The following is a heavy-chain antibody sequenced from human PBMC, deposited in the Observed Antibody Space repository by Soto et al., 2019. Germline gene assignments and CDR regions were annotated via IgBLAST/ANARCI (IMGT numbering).Heavy chain of an antibody. CDR1: GFTFSDYS. D-gene: IGHD6-25*01. CDR3: ARGSIGFLQGGWFDP. CDR2: ISSTGNTI. V-gene: IGHV3-11*01. Sequence: QVQLVESGGGLVKPGGSLRLSCAVSGFTFSDYSINWLRQAPGKGLEWVSYISSTGNTIYYADSVKGRFTISRDTANNSLHLQMNSLRADDTAVYFCARGSIGFLQGGWFDPWGQGTLVTVSS. J-gene: IGHJ5*02.